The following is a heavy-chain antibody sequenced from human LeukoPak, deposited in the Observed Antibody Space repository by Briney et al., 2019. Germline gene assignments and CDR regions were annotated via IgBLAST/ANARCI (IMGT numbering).Heavy chain of an antibody. J-gene: IGHJ4*02. CDR3: ARLRYSSGWLGY. CDR1: GGSISNYY. V-gene: IGHV4-59*08. D-gene: IGHD6-19*01. Sequence: SETLSLTCTVSGGSISNYYWSWIRQPPGKGLEWIGYIYYSGSTNYNPSLKSRVTISVDTSKNHFSLKLSSVTAADTAVYYRARLRYSSGWLGYWGQGTLVTVSS. CDR2: IYYSGST.